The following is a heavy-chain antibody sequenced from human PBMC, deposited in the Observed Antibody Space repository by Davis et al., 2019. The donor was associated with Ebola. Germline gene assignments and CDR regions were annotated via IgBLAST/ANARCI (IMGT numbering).Heavy chain of an antibody. V-gene: IGHV3-21*01. CDR3: ACTIFGVVSSFDH. CDR2: ISSSSSYI. J-gene: IGHJ4*02. CDR1: GFTFGSYT. D-gene: IGHD3-3*01. Sequence: GESLKISCVASGFTFGSYTMNWVRQAPGKGLEWVSSISSSSSYIYYADSVKGRFTISRDNARNSLYLQMNSLRDEDTAVYYCACTIFGVVSSFDHWGQGTLVTVSS.